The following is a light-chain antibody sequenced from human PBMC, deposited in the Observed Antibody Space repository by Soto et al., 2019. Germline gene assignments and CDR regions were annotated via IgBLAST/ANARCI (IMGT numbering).Light chain of an antibody. Sequence: QSALTQPASVSGSPGQSITISCTGTSSDVGGYSYVSWYQQHPGKTPKLMIYEVSNRPSGVSHRFSGSKSGNTASLTISGLQTEDEADYYCCSYAGTNTDNYVFGTGTKLTVL. CDR3: CSYAGTNTDNYV. CDR1: SSDVGGYSY. CDR2: EVS. V-gene: IGLV2-14*01. J-gene: IGLJ1*01.